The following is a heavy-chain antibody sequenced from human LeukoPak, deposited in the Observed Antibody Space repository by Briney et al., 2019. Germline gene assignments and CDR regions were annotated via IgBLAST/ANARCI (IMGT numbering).Heavy chain of an antibody. J-gene: IGHJ4*02. CDR3: ARDLSPRI. V-gene: IGHV4-59*11. CDR1: GGSISSHY. CDR2: IYYSGRT. Sequence: SETLSLTCTVSGGSISSHYWSWIRQPPGKGLEWIGYIYYSGRTNYNPSLKSRVTISVDTSKNQFSLKLSSVTAADTAVYYCARDLSPRIWGQGTLVTVSS.